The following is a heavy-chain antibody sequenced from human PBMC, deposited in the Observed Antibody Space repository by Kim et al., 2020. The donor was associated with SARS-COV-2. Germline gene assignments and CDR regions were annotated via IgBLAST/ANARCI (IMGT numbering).Heavy chain of an antibody. V-gene: IGHV4-59*08. D-gene: IGHD3-22*01. J-gene: IGHJ4*02. Sequence: HPSLKSRVSLSVDTSKNHFSLNLNSVTDADTAVYYCARHPYYYDKFFDYWGPGALVTVSS. CDR3: ARHPYYYDKFFDY.